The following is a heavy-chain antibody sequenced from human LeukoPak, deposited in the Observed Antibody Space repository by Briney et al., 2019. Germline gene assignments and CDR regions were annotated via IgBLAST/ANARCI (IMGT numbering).Heavy chain of an antibody. J-gene: IGHJ6*02. CDR3: ARGHYGLDV. Sequence: GGSLRLSCAASGFTFSDYYMSWIRQAPGKGLEWVAYISSSSSNTKYADSVKGRFTISRDNARNSLYLQMDNLRAEDTAVYFCARGHYGLDVWGQGTSVTVSS. V-gene: IGHV3-11*03. CDR1: GFTFSDYY. CDR2: ISSSSSNT.